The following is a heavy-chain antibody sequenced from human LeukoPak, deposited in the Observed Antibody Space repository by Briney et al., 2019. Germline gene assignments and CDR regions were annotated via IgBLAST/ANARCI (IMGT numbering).Heavy chain of an antibody. Sequence: GGSLRLSCAASGFTLSSYWMTWVRQAPGKGLEWVSVIYSGGSTYYADSVKGRFTISRDNSKNTLYLQMNSLRAEDTAVYYCARDHYDSSGYYYAGWFDPWGQGTLVTVSS. CDR2: IYSGGST. CDR3: ARDHYDSSGYYYAGWFDP. V-gene: IGHV3-66*02. CDR1: GFTLSSYW. D-gene: IGHD3-22*01. J-gene: IGHJ5*02.